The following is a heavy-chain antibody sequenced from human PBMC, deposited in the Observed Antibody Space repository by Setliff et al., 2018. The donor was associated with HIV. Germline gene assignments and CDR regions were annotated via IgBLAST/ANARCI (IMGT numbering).Heavy chain of an antibody. J-gene: IGHJ6*03. CDR2: IYYSGST. Sequence: PSETLSLTCTVSGGSISSYYWSWIRQPPGKGLEWIGYIYYSGSTNYNPSLKSRVTISVDTSKNQFSLKLSSVTAADTAVYYCARGPPGYSRGWYCGSLGYMDVWGKGTTVTVSS. CDR3: ARGPPGYSRGWYCGSLGYMDV. CDR1: GGSISSYY. V-gene: IGHV4-59*01. D-gene: IGHD6-19*01.